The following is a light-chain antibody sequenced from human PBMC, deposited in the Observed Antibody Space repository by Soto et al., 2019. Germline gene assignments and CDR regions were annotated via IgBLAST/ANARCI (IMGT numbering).Light chain of an antibody. CDR2: EGS. V-gene: IGLV2-23*01. CDR1: SSDVGSYNL. CDR3: CSDAGSSAGV. J-gene: IGLJ1*01. Sequence: QSALTQPASVSGSPGQSITISCTGTSSDVGSYNLVSWYQQHPGKAPKLMIYEGSKRPSGVSNRFSGSKSGNTASLTISGLQAEDEADYYCCSDAGSSAGVFGTGTKVTVL.